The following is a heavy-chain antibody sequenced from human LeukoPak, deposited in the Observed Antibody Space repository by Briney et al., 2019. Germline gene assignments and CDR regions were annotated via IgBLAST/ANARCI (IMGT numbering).Heavy chain of an antibody. CDR3: ARDXXXSSSSGFDY. V-gene: IGHV4-34*01. CDR2: INHSGST. J-gene: IGHJ4*02. Sequence: PSETLSLTCAVYGGSFSGYYWSWIRQPPGKGLEWIGEINHSGSTNYNPSLKSRVTISVDTSKNQFSLKLSSVTAADTAVYYCARDXXXSSSSGFDYWGQGNLVTVSS. D-gene: IGHD6-6*01. CDR1: GGSFSGYY.